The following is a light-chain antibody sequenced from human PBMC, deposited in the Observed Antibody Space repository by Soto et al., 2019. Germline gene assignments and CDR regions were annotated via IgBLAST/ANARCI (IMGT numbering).Light chain of an antibody. CDR3: QQYGSSRT. CDR1: QSVSTNY. CDR2: GAS. Sequence: VFTLSACTFDLSTEARSTLPCRASQSVSTNYLAWYQQKPGQAPRLLIYGASSRATGIPDRFSGSGSGTDFTLTISRLEPEDFAVYYCQQYGSSRTFGQGSEVDIK. V-gene: IGKV3-20*01. J-gene: IGKJ1*01.